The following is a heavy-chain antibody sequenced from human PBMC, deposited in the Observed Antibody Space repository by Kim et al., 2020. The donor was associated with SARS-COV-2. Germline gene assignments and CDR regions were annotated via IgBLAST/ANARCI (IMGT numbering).Heavy chain of an antibody. D-gene: IGHD3-3*02. Sequence: PDPVKGRFTISRDNSKNALCLQMSGLRTEDTVLYFCVKGGASIWDYFDYWGQGTLVTVSS. V-gene: IGHV3-64D*06. CDR3: VKGGASIWDYFDY. J-gene: IGHJ4*02.